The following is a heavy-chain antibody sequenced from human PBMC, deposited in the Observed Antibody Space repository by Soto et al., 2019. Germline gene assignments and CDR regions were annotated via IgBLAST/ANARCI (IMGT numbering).Heavy chain of an antibody. V-gene: IGHV4-4*02. CDR2: IYHSGST. Sequence: SETLSLTFPFSGCAISNSNWRRWVRQPPGKGLEWIGEIYHSGSTNYNPSLKSRVTISVDKSKNQFSLKLSSVTAADTAVYYCARAKLELTTHGMDVWGQGTTVT. D-gene: IGHD1-7*01. CDR1: GCAISNSNW. J-gene: IGHJ6*02. CDR3: ARAKLELTTHGMDV.